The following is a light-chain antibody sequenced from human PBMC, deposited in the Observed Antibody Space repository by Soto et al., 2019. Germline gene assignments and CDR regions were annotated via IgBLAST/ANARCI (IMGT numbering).Light chain of an antibody. J-gene: IGLJ2*01. CDR3: QSFDTSLRVL. CDR1: SSRIGAGYD. CDR2: GST. V-gene: IGLV1-40*01. Sequence: QSVLTQPPSVSGAPGQRVTISCTGDSSRIGAGYDVHWYQQLPGTAPKLLIYGSTIRPSGVPDRFSASKSGASASLAIAGLQPEDEADYYCQSFDTSLRVLFGGGTKLTVL.